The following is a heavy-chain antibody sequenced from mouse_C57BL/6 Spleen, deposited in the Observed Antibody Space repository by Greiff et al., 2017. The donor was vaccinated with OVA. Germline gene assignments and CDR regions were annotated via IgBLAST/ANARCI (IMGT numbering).Heavy chain of an antibody. CDR1: GYTFTDYN. D-gene: IGHD2-5*01. Sequence: EVQLQQSGPELVKPGASVKIPCKASGYTFTDYNMDWVKQSHGKSLEWIGDINPNNGGTIYNQKFKGKATLTVDKSSRTAYMELLSLTSEDTAVYYCASGDSNLAWFAYWGQGTLVTVSA. J-gene: IGHJ3*01. V-gene: IGHV1-18*01. CDR2: INPNNGGT. CDR3: ASGDSNLAWFAY.